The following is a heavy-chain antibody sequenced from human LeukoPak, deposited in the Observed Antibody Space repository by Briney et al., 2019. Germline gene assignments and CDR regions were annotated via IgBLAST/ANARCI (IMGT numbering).Heavy chain of an antibody. CDR3: ARGSSGYYYVAY. J-gene: IGHJ4*02. CDR1: GGTFSSYA. Sequence: ASVKVSCKASGGTFSSYAISWVRQAPGQGLEWMGRIIPILGIANYAQKFQGRVTITADKSTSTAYMELSSLRSEDTAVYYCARGSSGYYYVAYWGQGTLVTVSS. V-gene: IGHV1-69*04. CDR2: IIPILGIA. D-gene: IGHD3-22*01.